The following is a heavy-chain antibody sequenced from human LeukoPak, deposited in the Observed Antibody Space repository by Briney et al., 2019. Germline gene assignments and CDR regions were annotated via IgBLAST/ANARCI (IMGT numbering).Heavy chain of an antibody. J-gene: IGHJ4*02. CDR3: TEPGIGLQGH. D-gene: IGHD4-11*01. CDR2: ISGSGGST. Sequence: GGSLRLSCAASGFTFSSYAMSWVRQAPGKGREWVSAISGSGGSTYYADSVKGRLTISRENSKNTLYLQMNSLRAEDTAVYYCTEPGIGLQGHWGQGTLVTVSS. V-gene: IGHV3-23*01. CDR1: GFTFSSYA.